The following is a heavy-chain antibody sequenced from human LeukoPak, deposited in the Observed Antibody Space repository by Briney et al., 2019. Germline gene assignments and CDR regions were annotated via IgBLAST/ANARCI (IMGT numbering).Heavy chain of an antibody. CDR2: IYYSGST. Sequence: PSETLSLTCTVSGGSISSYYWSWIRQPPGKGLEWIGYIYYSGSTNYNPSLKSRVTISVDTSKNQFSLKLSSVTAADTAVYYCARVTPPSYSSGWYWGFDYWGQGTLVTVSS. V-gene: IGHV4-59*01. CDR3: ARVTPPSYSSGWYWGFDY. D-gene: IGHD6-19*01. CDR1: GGSISSYY. J-gene: IGHJ4*02.